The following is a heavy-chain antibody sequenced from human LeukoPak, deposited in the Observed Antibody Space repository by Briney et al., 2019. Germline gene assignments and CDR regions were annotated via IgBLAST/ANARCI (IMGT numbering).Heavy chain of an antibody. CDR3: ARDGQYGGANDY. D-gene: IGHD4/OR15-4a*01. V-gene: IGHV3-21*01. CDR2: ISSSSSYI. Sequence: GGSLRLSCAASGFTFSSYSMNWVRQAPGKGLEWVSSISSSSSYIYYADSVKGRFTISRDNAKNSLYLQMNSLRAEDTAVYYCARDGQYGGANDYWGQGTLVTVSS. CDR1: GFTFSSYS. J-gene: IGHJ4*02.